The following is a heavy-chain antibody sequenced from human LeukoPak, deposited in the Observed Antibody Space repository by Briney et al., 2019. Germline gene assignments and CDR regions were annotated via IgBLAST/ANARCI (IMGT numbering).Heavy chain of an antibody. J-gene: IGHJ3*02. CDR2: INPNSGGT. CDR1: GYTFTGYY. V-gene: IGHV1-2*02. CDR3: VSMVRGVIGDDAFDI. D-gene: IGHD3-10*01. Sequence: ASVKVSCKASGYTFTGYYMHWVRQAPGQGLEWMGWINPNSGGTNYAQKFQGGVTMTRDTSISTAYMELSRLRSDDTAVYYCVSMVRGVIGDDAFDIWGQGTMVTVSS.